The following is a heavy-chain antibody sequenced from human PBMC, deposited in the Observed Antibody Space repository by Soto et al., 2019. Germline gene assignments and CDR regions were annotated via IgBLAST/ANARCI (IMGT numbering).Heavy chain of an antibody. D-gene: IGHD1-1*01. Sequence: PGGSLRLSCAASGFTFSSYWMSWVRQAPGKGLEWVANIKQDGSEKYYVDSVKGRFTISRDNAKNSLYLQMNSLRAEDTAVYYCARDRTRMFYGMDVWGQGTTVTVSS. V-gene: IGHV3-7*01. CDR3: ARDRTRMFYGMDV. J-gene: IGHJ6*02. CDR2: IKQDGSEK. CDR1: GFTFSSYW.